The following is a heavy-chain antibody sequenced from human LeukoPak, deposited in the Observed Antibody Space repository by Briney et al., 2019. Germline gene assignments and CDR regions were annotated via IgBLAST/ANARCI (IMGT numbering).Heavy chain of an antibody. D-gene: IGHD1-26*01. Sequence: GASVKVSCKASGYTFTGYYMHWVRQAPGQRLEWMGWISAYNGNTNYAQKLQGRVTMTTDTSTTTTYMELRSLRSDDTAVYYCAREAYSGSYFDYWGQGTLVTVSS. V-gene: IGHV1-18*04. J-gene: IGHJ4*02. CDR1: GYTFTGYY. CDR2: ISAYNGNT. CDR3: AREAYSGSYFDY.